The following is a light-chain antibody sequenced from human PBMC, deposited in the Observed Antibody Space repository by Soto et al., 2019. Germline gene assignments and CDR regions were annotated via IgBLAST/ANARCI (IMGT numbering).Light chain of an antibody. CDR3: CSYAGSSTWV. Sequence: QSVLTQPASVSGSPGQSITISCTGTSSDVGSYNLVSWYQQHPGKAPKLMIYEASKRPSGVSNRFSGSKSGNTASLTISGLQSEDEADYYCCSYAGSSTWVFGGGTMVTVL. J-gene: IGLJ3*02. CDR1: SSDVGSYNL. CDR2: EAS. V-gene: IGLV2-23*01.